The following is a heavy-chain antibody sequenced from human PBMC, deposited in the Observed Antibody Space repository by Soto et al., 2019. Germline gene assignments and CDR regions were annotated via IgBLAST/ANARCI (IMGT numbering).Heavy chain of an antibody. CDR1: GYSISSGYY. D-gene: IGHD3-3*01. Sequence: TSETLSLTCAVSGYSISSGYYWGWIRQPPGKGLEWIGSIYHSGSTYYNPSLKSRVTISVDTSKNQFSLKLSSVTAADTAVYYCARGARYYDFWSGYYSHYYYGMDVWGQGTTVTVSS. CDR3: ARGARYYDFWSGYYSHYYYGMDV. V-gene: IGHV4-38-2*01. J-gene: IGHJ6*02. CDR2: IYHSGST.